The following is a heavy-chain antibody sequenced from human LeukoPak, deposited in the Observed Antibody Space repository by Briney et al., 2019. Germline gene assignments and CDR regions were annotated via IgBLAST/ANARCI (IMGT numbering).Heavy chain of an antibody. V-gene: IGHV3-7*01. Sequence: GGSLRLSCTASGFTFSSYWMSWVRQTPEKGLEWVANIKQDGSEKYYVDSVKGRFTISRDNAKNSLYLQMNSLRAEDTAVYYCARESRRVGEGDFDYWGQGTLVTVSS. CDR3: ARESRRVGEGDFDY. D-gene: IGHD1-26*01. CDR1: GFTFSSYW. CDR2: IKQDGSEK. J-gene: IGHJ4*02.